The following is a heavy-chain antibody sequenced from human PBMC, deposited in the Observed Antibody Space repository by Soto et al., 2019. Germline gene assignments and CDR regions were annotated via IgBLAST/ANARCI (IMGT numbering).Heavy chain of an antibody. CDR2: IYYSGST. Sequence: QLQLQESGPGLVKPSETLSLTCTVSGGSISSSSYYWGWIRQPPGKGLEWIGSIYYSGSTYYNPSLKSRVTISVDTSKNQFSLKLSSVTAADTAVYYCVRRSSSSWSWFDPWGQGTLVTVSS. D-gene: IGHD6-13*01. CDR1: GGSISSSSYY. V-gene: IGHV4-39*01. CDR3: VRRSSSSWSWFDP. J-gene: IGHJ5*02.